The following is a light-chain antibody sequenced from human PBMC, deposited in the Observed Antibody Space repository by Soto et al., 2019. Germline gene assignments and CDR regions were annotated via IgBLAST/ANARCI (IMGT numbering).Light chain of an antibody. CDR2: AAS. Sequence: DIQMTQSPSSLSASVGDRVTITCRASQSISSYLNWYQQRPGKPPELLIYAASSLPSGVPSRFSGRGSGTDFTLTISSLQPEDFATYYCQQSYSTLWTFGQGTKVEIK. CDR1: QSISSY. CDR3: QQSYSTLWT. V-gene: IGKV1-39*01. J-gene: IGKJ1*01.